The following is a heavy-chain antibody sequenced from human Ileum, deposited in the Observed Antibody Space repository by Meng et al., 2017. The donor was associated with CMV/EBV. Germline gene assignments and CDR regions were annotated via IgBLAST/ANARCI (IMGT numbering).Heavy chain of an antibody. V-gene: IGHV3-48*03. CDR1: GFTFRSYE. CDR3: AKPNYDVLGSYYLPFYFDH. D-gene: IGHD3-3*01. CDR2: ISNSGKTI. Sequence: GESLKISCVGSGFTFRSYEMNWVRQAPGKGLEWISYISNSGKTIYYADSVKGRFTISRDDAKNSLSLQMNSLGAEDTAGYYWAKPNYDVLGSYYLPFYFDHWGLGTLVTVSS. J-gene: IGHJ4*02.